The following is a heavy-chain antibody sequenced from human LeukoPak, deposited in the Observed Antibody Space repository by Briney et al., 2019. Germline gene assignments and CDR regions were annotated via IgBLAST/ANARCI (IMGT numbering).Heavy chain of an antibody. D-gene: IGHD6-19*01. CDR2: IYSGGST. J-gene: IGHJ4*02. CDR1: GFTVSGNY. CDR3: ARERNLEIAVAGTIFDY. V-gene: IGHV3-66*01. Sequence: AGGSLRLSCAASGFTVSGNYMSWVRQAPGKGLEWVSVIYSGGSTYHADSVKGRFTISRDNSKNTLYLQMKSLRAEDTAVYYCARERNLEIAVAGTIFDYWGQGTLVTVSS.